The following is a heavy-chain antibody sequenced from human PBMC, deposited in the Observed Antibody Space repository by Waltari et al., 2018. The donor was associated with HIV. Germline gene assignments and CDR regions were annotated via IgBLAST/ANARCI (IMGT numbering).Heavy chain of an antibody. CDR3: ARVTTVTGDSYFYYGMDV. V-gene: IGHV1-2*06. Sequence: QVQLIQSGAEVRDPGASVKVSCKASGYTFTGYHLHWVRQAPGQGLEWLGQINPNTVGTNYAQKFQALVTMTRDISIGTAYMELTSLRPNDTAVYYCARVTTVTGDSYFYYGMDVWGQGTTVVVSS. CDR2: INPNTVGT. J-gene: IGHJ6*02. D-gene: IGHD4-17*01. CDR1: GYTFTGYH.